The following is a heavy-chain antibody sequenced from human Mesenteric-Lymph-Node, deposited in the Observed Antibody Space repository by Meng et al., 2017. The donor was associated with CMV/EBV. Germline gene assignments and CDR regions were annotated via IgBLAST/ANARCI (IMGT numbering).Heavy chain of an antibody. D-gene: IGHD6-19*01. Sequence: SCAISGDSVSSNSAAWSWIRQSPSRGLEWLGRTYYRSKWYNDYAISVKSRITINPDTSKNQFSLQLNSVTPEDTAVYYCTSQSLNGWFYFDYWGQGTLVTVSS. J-gene: IGHJ4*02. V-gene: IGHV6-1*01. CDR1: GDSVSSNSAA. CDR3: TSQSLNGWFYFDY. CDR2: TYYRSKWYN.